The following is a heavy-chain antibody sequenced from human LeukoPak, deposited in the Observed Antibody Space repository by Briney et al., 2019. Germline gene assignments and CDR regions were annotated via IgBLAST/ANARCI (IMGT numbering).Heavy chain of an antibody. CDR3: ARAPGSRWRDYYFDY. J-gene: IGHJ4*02. V-gene: IGHV4-34*01. CDR1: GGSFSGYY. CDR2: INHSGST. D-gene: IGHD4-23*01. Sequence: SETLSLTCAVYGGSFSGYYWSWIRQPPGKGLEWIGEINHSGSTNYNPSLKSRVTISVDTSKNQFSLKLSSVTAADTAVYYCARAPGSRWRDYYFDYWGQGTLVTVSS.